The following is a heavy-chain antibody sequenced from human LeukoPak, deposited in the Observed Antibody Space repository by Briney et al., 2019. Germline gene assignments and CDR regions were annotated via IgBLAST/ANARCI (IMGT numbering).Heavy chain of an antibody. Sequence: GRSLRLSCAASGFSFSSHAMHWVRQAPGKGLEWVAVVWFDGSSTSYGDSVRGRFNISRDDSKNTVFLQMNSLRAEDTAVYYCAKDGDSYDSRGAFDYWGQGTLVAVSS. CDR3: AKDGDSYDSRGAFDY. J-gene: IGHJ4*02. D-gene: IGHD3-22*01. CDR2: VWFDGSST. V-gene: IGHV3-33*03. CDR1: GFSFSSHA.